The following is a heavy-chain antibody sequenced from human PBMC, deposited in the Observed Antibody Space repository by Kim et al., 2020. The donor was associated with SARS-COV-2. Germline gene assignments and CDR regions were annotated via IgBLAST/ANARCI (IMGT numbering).Heavy chain of an antibody. V-gene: IGHV1-3*01. J-gene: IGHJ4*02. D-gene: IGHD3-10*01. CDR3: ASTRFGELSPLDY. Sequence: YSQKFQGRVTITRDTSASTAYMELSSLRSEDTAVYYCASTRFGELSPLDYWGQGTLVTVSS.